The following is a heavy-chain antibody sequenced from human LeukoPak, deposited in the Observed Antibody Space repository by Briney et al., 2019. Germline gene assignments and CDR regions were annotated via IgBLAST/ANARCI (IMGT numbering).Heavy chain of an antibody. D-gene: IGHD3-16*01. J-gene: IGHJ4*02. CDR3: APTAEAYTSWWKV. CDR2: INPDSGFT. Sequence: ASVKVSCKASGYKFTDDYMHWVRQAPGQGLEFMGWINPDSGFTNYAQKFKGRVTMTRDTSISTAYLEVRSLTSDDTAVYYCAPTAEAYTSWWKVWGQGALVTVSS. V-gene: IGHV1-2*02. CDR1: GYKFTDDY.